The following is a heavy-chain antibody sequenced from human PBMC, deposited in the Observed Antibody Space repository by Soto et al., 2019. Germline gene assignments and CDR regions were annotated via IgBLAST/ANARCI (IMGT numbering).Heavy chain of an antibody. V-gene: IGHV4-31*03. Sequence: QVQLQESGPGLVKPSQTLSLTCTVSGGSISSGGYYWSWIRQHPGKGLEWIGYIYYSGSTYYNPSLHGRVTISVDTSKNQFSLKLGPVTAADTAVYYCARRASSGHWYFDLWGRGTLVTVSS. CDR2: IYYSGST. CDR1: GGSISSGGYY. J-gene: IGHJ2*01. CDR3: ARRASSGHWYFDL. D-gene: IGHD3-22*01.